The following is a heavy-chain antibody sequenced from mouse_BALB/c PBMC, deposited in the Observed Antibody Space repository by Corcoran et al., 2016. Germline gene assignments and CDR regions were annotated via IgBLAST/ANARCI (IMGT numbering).Heavy chain of an antibody. V-gene: IGHV14-3*02. CDR2: IDPANGNT. CDR1: GFNIKDTY. J-gene: IGHJ1*01. Sequence: EVQLQQSGAELVKPGASVKLSCTASGFNIKDTYMHWVKQRPEQGLEWIGRIDPANGNTKYDPKFQGKATITADTSSNTAYLQLSSLTSEDTAVYYCANCDWYFDGWGAGTTVTVSS. CDR3: ANCDWYFDG.